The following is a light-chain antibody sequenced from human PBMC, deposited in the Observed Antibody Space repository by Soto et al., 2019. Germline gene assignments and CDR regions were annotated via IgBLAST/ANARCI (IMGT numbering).Light chain of an antibody. J-gene: IGKJ5*01. V-gene: IGKV1-39*01. CDR1: QNISTY. CDR2: AAS. CDR3: QQSYSTPIT. Sequence: IQMTQSTSSLSASVGDRVTITCRASQNISTYLNWYQQKPGKAPKLLIYAASSLQSGVPSRFSGSGSGTDFTLTISSLQPEDFATYYCQQSYSTPITFAQGTRL.